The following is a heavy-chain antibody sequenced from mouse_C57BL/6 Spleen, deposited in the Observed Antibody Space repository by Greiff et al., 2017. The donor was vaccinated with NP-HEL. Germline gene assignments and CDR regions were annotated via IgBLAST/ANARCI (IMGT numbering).Heavy chain of an antibody. J-gene: IGHJ3*01. CDR2: IDPSDSYT. CDR1: GYTFTSYW. Sequence: VQLQQPGAELVKPGASVKLSCKASGYTFTSYWMQWVKQRPGQGLEWIGEIDPSDSYTNYNQKFKGKATLTVDKSSSTAYMQLSSLTSEDSAVYYGARWVHDGPFAYWGQGTLVTVSA. D-gene: IGHD2-3*01. V-gene: IGHV1-50*01. CDR3: ARWVHDGPFAY.